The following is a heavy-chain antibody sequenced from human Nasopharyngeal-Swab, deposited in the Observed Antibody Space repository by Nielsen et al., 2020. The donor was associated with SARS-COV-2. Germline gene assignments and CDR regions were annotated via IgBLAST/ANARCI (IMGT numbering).Heavy chain of an antibody. J-gene: IGHJ6*02. Sequence: GESLKISCAASGFTFSSYWMSWVRQAPGKGLEWVANIKQDGSEKYYVDSVKGRFTISRDNAKNSLYLQMNSLRAEDTAVYYCAKGDYYYEGVGMDVWGQGTTVTVSS. CDR1: GFTFSSYW. V-gene: IGHV3-7*03. D-gene: IGHD3-22*01. CDR2: IKQDGSEK. CDR3: AKGDYYYEGVGMDV.